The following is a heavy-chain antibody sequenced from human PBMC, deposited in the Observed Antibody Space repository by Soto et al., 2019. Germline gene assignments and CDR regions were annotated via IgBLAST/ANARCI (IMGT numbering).Heavy chain of an antibody. CDR1: GYSFSEYR. V-gene: IGHV1-2*02. CDR3: ASENWHVDY. Sequence: QVQLVQSGAEVKKPGASVKVSCKTSGYSFSEYRMHWVRQAPGQGLEWMGWVNPINGNTNYAQDFQGRVTMTRDASTQPVYIELSRLTSVVASTASSASENWHVDYSGQGPLIHVSS. CDR2: VNPINGNT. J-gene: IGHJ4*02.